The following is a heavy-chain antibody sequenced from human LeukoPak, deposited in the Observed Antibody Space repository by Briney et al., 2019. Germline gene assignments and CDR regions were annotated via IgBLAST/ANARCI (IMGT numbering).Heavy chain of an antibody. CDR2: INPNSGGT. V-gene: IGHV1-2*02. D-gene: IGHD5-12*01. Sequence: ASVKVSCKASGYTFTGYYMHWVRQAPGQGLEWMGWINPNSGGTNYAQKFQGRVTMTRDTSISTAYMELSRLRSDDTAVYYCARVGYRGYEVKNWFDPWGQGTLVTVSS. CDR3: ARVGYRGYEVKNWFDP. CDR1: GYTFTGYY. J-gene: IGHJ5*02.